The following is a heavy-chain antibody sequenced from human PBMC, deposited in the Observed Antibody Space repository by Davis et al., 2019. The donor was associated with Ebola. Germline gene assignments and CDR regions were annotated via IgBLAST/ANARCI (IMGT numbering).Heavy chain of an antibody. CDR3: ARFPVLYYYYYGMDV. CDR1: GGSFSGYY. CDR2: INHSGST. V-gene: IGHV4-34*01. J-gene: IGHJ6*02. D-gene: IGHD6-6*01. Sequence: MPSETLSLTCAVYGGSFSGYYWSWIRQPPGKGLEWIGEINHSGSTNYNPSLKSRVTISVDTSKNQFSLKLSSVTAADTAVYYCARFPVLYYYYYGMDVWGQGTTVTVPS.